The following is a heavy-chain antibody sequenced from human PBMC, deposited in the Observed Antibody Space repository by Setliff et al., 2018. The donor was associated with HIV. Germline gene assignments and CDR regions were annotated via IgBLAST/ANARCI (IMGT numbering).Heavy chain of an antibody. J-gene: IGHJ6*02. CDR2: INAGNGST. CDR1: GYTFTNYA. V-gene: IGHV1-3*01. CDR3: ARPDSRWYARGRDPLYGMDV. D-gene: IGHD6-13*01. Sequence: ASVKVSCKASGYTFTNYAIQWVRQAPGQGLEWMGWINAGNGSTKYSQKFQGRVTITRDTFASTAYMELSSLRSEDTAVYYCARPDSRWYARGRDPLYGMDVWGQGTMVTVSS.